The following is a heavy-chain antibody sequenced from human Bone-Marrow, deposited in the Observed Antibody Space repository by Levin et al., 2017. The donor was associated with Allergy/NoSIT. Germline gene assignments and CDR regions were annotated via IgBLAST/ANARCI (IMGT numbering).Heavy chain of an antibody. CDR3: ARESRYGGRKFDY. V-gene: IGHV3-21*01. D-gene: IGHD4-23*01. CDR1: GFTFSSYS. J-gene: IGHJ4*02. Sequence: GGSLRLSCAASGFTFSSYSMNWVRQAPGRGLEWVSSIISISSYIYHADSVKGRFTISRDNAKNSLYLQMNSLGAEDTAVYYCARESRYGGRKFDYWGQGTLVTVSS. CDR2: IISISSYI.